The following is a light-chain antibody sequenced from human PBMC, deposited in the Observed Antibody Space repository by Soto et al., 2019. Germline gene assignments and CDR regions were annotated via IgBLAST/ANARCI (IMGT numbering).Light chain of an antibody. Sequence: DIQMTQSPSTLSASVGDRVTITCRASQSISSWLAWYQQKPGKAPKLLIYKASSLESGVPSRFSGSGSGTEFTLTISSLQPDDFATYYCQHYNSLWTFGQGTKVEIK. V-gene: IGKV1-5*03. J-gene: IGKJ1*01. CDR3: QHYNSLWT. CDR1: QSISSW. CDR2: KAS.